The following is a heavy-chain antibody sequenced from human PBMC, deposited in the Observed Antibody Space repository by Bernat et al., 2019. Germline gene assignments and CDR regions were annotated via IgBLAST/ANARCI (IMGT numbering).Heavy chain of an antibody. Sequence: EVQLVESGGGLVQPGGSLRLSCAASGFTFSSYAMSWVRQAPGKGLEWVSAISGSGGSTYYADSVKGRFTISRDNSKSTLYLQMNSLRAEDTAVYYCALKGAYSYGFDYWGQGTLVTVSS. CDR3: ALKGAYSYGFDY. CDR2: ISGSGGST. J-gene: IGHJ4*02. D-gene: IGHD5-18*01. V-gene: IGHV3-23*04. CDR1: GFTFSSYA.